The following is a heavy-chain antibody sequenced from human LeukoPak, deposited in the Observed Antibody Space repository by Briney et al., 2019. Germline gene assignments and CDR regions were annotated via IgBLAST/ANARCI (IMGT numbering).Heavy chain of an antibody. V-gene: IGHV1-46*01. CDR2: IDPSAGST. CDR3: ARAHYASSNIKVPFDV. CDR1: GGTFSSYA. D-gene: IGHD3-22*01. J-gene: IGHJ6*04. Sequence: EASVKVSCKASGGTFSSYAISWVRQAPGQGLEWMGVIDPSAGSTTYAQKFQGRVTMTRDTATSTVYMELSSLRSEDTAVYYCARAHYASSNIKVPFDVWGKGTTVTVSS.